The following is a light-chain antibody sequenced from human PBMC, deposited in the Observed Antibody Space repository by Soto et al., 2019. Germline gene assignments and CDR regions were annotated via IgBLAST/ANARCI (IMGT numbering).Light chain of an antibody. J-gene: IGKJ1*01. CDR3: QQYAGSPRT. V-gene: IGKV3-20*01. CDR2: AAS. CDR1: QTITSNY. Sequence: EIVLTQSPGTLSLSPGERATLSCRASQTITSNYLAWYQQKAGQAPRLLIYAASSRATGISDRFSGSGSGTDFTLTISRLEPEDFAVYYCQQYAGSPRTFGLGTKAEIK.